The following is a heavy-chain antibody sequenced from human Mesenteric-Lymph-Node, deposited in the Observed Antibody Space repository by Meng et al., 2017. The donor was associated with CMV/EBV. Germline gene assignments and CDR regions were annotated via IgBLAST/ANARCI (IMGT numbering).Heavy chain of an antibody. Sequence: GESLKISCAASGFTFSSYSMNWVRQAPGKGLEWVSSISGTSSYIHYADSVKGRFTISRDNAKNSLYLQMNSLRAEDTAVYYCAREVITATGAFDYWGQGTLVTVSS. CDR3: AREVITATGAFDY. CDR1: GFTFSSYS. D-gene: IGHD1-20*01. V-gene: IGHV3-21*01. J-gene: IGHJ4*02. CDR2: ISGTSSYI.